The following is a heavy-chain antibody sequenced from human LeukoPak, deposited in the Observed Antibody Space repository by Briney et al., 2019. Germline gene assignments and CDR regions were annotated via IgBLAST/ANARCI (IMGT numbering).Heavy chain of an antibody. D-gene: IGHD3-10*01. V-gene: IGHV3-7*01. CDR2: INGDGSEK. CDR1: GFTISSYW. Sequence: PGGSLRLSSAASGFTISSYWMSWARQAPGKGLEWVAIINGDGSEKLYVDSVKGRFTISRDNAENSLYLQTNSRRAEDTAVYYCARGTSGSYDYWGQGTLVTVSS. J-gene: IGHJ4*02. CDR3: ARGTSGSYDY.